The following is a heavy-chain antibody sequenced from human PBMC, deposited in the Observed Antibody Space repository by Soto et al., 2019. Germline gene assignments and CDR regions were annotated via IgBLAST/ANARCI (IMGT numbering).Heavy chain of an antibody. V-gene: IGHV3-48*04. Sequence: EVRLVESGGGLVQPGGSLRLSCVASGFSFNMYSMNWVRQAPGKGLEWVSYISSNSVTIYYADSVKGRFTISRDNAKNSLYLQMNSLRAEDTAVYYCSSGYSGLIDYWGQGTLVTVSS. CDR1: GFSFNMYS. J-gene: IGHJ4*02. D-gene: IGHD3-22*01. CDR2: ISSNSVTI. CDR3: SSGYSGLIDY.